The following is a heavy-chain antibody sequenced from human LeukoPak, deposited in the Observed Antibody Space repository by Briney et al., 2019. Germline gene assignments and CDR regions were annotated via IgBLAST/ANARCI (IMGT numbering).Heavy chain of an antibody. V-gene: IGHV4-59*12. CDR3: AREPSRYSSSWYPFAEYFQH. CDR2: IYYSGST. CDR1: GGPISSYY. J-gene: IGHJ1*01. Sequence: PSETLSLTCTVSGGPISSYYWSWIRQPPGKGLEWIGYIYYSGSTNYNPSPKSRVTISVDTSKNQFSLKLSSVTAADTAVYYCAREPSRYSSSWYPFAEYFQHWGQGTLVTVSS. D-gene: IGHD6-13*01.